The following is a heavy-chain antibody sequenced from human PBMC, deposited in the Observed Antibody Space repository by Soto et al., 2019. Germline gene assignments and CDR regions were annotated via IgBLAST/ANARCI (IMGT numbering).Heavy chain of an antibody. Sequence: PSETLSLTCTVSGGSISSYFWSWIRQPPEKGLEWIGHIYHSGSTNYDPSLKSRVTLSVDKSKSQFSLNLSSVTAADTAVYYCAKSRYCDDTSCAGGFDPWGQGTLVTVSS. CDR3: AKSRYCDDTSCAGGFDP. CDR2: IYHSGST. J-gene: IGHJ5*02. CDR1: GGSISSYF. V-gene: IGHV4-59*01. D-gene: IGHD2-2*01.